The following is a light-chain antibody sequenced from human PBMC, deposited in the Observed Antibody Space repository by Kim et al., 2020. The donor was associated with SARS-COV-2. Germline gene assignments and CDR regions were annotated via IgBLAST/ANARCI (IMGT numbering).Light chain of an antibody. V-gene: IGLV4-69*01. Sequence: QLVLTQSPSASASLGASVKLTCTLSSGHSSYAIAWHQQQPEKGPRYLMKLNSDGSHSKGDGIPDRFSGSSSGAERYLTISRLQSEDEADYYCQTWGTGIQWVFGGGTQLTVL. J-gene: IGLJ3*02. CDR3: QTWGTGIQWV. CDR2: LNSDGSH. CDR1: SGHSSYA.